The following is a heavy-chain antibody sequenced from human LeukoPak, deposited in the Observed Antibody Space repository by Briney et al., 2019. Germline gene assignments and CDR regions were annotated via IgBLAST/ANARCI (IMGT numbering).Heavy chain of an antibody. CDR2: MNPNSGNT. J-gene: IGHJ6*03. CDR1: GYTFTSYD. V-gene: IGHV1-8*01. D-gene: IGHD3-10*01. CDR3: ARRGYGSGSQIHWYYYYYMDV. Sequence: ASVKVSCKASGYTFTSYDINWVRQATGQGLEWMGWMNPNSGNTGYAQKFQGRVTMARNTSISTAYMELSSLRSEDTAVYYCARRGYGSGSQIHWYYYYYMDVWGKGTTVTVSS.